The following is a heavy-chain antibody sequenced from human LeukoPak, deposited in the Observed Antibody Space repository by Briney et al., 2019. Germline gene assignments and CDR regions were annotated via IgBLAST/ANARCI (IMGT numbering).Heavy chain of an antibody. D-gene: IGHD6-19*01. CDR2: INWNGGST. CDR1: GFTFDDYG. J-gene: IGHJ4*02. Sequence: GGSLRLSCAASGFTFDDYGMSWVRQAPGKGLEWVYGINWNGGSTGYADSVKGRFTISRDNAKNSLYLQMNSLRAEDTALYYCARDGSSGCNTLFDYWGQGTLVTVSS. V-gene: IGHV3-20*04. CDR3: ARDGSSGCNTLFDY.